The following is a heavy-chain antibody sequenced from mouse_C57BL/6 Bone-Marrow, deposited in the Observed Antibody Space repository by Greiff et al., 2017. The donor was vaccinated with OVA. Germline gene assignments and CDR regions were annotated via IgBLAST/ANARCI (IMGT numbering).Heavy chain of an antibody. CDR3: ASASDDYAMDY. CDR1: GFSLTSYG. J-gene: IGHJ4*01. D-gene: IGHD3-1*01. V-gene: IGHV2-6*01. Sequence: VKLMESGPGLVAPSQSLSITCTVSGFSLTSYGVDWVRQSPGKGLEWLGVIWGVGSTNYNSALKSRLSISKDNSKSQVFLKMNSLQTDDTAMYYCASASDDYAMDYWGQGTSVTVSS. CDR2: IWGVGST.